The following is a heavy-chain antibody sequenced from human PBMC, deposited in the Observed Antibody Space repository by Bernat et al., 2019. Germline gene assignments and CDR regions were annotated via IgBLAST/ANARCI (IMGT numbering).Heavy chain of an antibody. Sequence: QVTLRESGPALVKPTQTLTLTCTFSGFSLSTSGMCVSWIRQPPGKALEWLARIDWDDDKYYSTSLKTRLTISKDTSKNQVGLTMTNMDPVDIATYYCARNYDDLWSGYYDYWGQGTLVTVSS. CDR1: GFSLSTSGMC. V-gene: IGHV2-70*15. J-gene: IGHJ4*02. CDR3: ARNYDDLWSGYYDY. D-gene: IGHD3-3*01. CDR2: IDWDDDK.